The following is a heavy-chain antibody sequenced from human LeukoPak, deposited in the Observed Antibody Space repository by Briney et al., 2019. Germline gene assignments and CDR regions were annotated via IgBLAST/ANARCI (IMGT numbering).Heavy chain of an antibody. CDR3: ARPIAAAGTGNWFDP. CDR2: INPNSGGT. V-gene: IGHV1-2*02. CDR1: GYTLTELS. D-gene: IGHD6-13*01. J-gene: IGHJ5*02. Sequence: ASVKVSCKVSGYTLTELSMHWVRQAPGQGLEWMGWINPNSGGTNYAQKFQGRVTMTRDTSISTAYMELSRLRSDDTAVYYCARPIAAAGTGNWFDPWGQGTLVTVSS.